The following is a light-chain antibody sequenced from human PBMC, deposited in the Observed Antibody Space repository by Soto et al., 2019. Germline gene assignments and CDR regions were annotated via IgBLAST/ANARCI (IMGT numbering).Light chain of an antibody. CDR3: AAWDDSLSGRYV. J-gene: IGLJ1*01. CDR2: RNN. V-gene: IGLV1-47*01. CDR1: SSNIGSNY. Sequence: QSVLTQPPSASGTPGQRVTISCSGSSSNIGSNYVYWYQQLPGTAPKLLIYRNNQRPSGVPDRFSGSKSGTSASLAIRGLRSEDEADYYCAAWDDSLSGRYVFGTGTQLTVL.